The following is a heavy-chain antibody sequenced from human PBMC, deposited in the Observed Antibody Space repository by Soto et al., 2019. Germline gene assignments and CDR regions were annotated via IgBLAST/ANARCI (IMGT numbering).Heavy chain of an antibody. D-gene: IGHD5-18*01. Sequence: QVQLQESGPGLVKPSQTLSLTCVVSGASISSGGYYWSWIRQHPGKGLEWIGYVYYSGSTYYNPSLKSRVTISVDTSKNQFSLRLSSVAAADTAVYYCARDKGAMAEFWGQGILVTVSP. V-gene: IGHV4-31*11. CDR1: GASISSGGYY. CDR2: VYYSGST. J-gene: IGHJ4*02. CDR3: ARDKGAMAEF.